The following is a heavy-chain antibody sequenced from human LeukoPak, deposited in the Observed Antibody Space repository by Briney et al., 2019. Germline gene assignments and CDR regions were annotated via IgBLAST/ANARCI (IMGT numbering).Heavy chain of an antibody. V-gene: IGHV4-59*01. D-gene: IGHD5-24*01. J-gene: IGHJ3*02. CDR3: AEEDGYNGNAFDI. CDR1: GGSISIYY. CDR2: IYYSGST. Sequence: SETLSLTCTVSGGSISIYYWSWIRQPPGKGLEWIGNIYYSGSTNYKPSLKGRVTISLNTSKNQFSLKLSSVTAADTAVYYCAEEDGYNGNAFDIWGQGTMVTVSS.